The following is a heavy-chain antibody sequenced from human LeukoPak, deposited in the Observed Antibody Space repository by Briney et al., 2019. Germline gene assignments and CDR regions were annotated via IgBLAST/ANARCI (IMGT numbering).Heavy chain of an antibody. CDR3: ARSFRRYGMDV. CDR1: GFIFSSYE. CDR2: IGSSGNTR. J-gene: IGHJ6*02. Sequence: PGGSLRLSCAASGFIFSSYEMSWVRQAPGKGLQWVSYIGSSGNTRYYADSVKGRFTISRDNAQNSPYLQMNSLRVEDTAVYYCARSFRRYGMDVWGQGTTVTVSS. D-gene: IGHD3-10*01. V-gene: IGHV3-48*03.